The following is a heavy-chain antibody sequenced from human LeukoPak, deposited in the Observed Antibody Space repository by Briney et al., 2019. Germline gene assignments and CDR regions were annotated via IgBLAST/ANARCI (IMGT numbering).Heavy chain of an antibody. CDR3: ARGVSGSYYNY. CDR1: GDSVSSSNYY. CDR2: IYYGGST. J-gene: IGHJ4*02. V-gene: IGHV4-61*01. Sequence: SETLSLTCAVSGDSVSSSNYYWSWIRQPPGRGLEWIGYIYYGGSTNYNPSLKSRVTISVDTSKSQFSLKLSSVTAADTAVYYCARGVSGSYYNYWGQGTLVTVSS. D-gene: IGHD3-10*01.